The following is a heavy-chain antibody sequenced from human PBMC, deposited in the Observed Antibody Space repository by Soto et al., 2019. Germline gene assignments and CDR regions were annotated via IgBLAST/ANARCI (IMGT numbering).Heavy chain of an antibody. CDR2: ISSSSSTI. CDR1: VFTFSSYS. Sequence: GGALRLSCAASVFTFSSYSMNWVRQAPGKGLEWGSYISSSSSTIYYADSVKGRFTISRDNAKNSLYLQMNSLRDEDTAVYYCARDPGYYDSSGLTQPLDYWGQATLVTVSS. CDR3: ARDPGYYDSSGLTQPLDY. D-gene: IGHD3-22*01. J-gene: IGHJ4*02. V-gene: IGHV3-48*02.